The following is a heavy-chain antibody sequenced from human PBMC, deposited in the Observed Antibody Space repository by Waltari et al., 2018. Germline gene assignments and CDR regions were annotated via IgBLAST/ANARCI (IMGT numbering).Heavy chain of an antibody. CDR1: GGSFSGYY. CDR2: INHSGST. Sequence: QVQLQQWGAGLLKPSETLSLTCAVYGGSFSGYYWSWIRQPPGKGLEWIGEINHSGSTNYNPSLKSRVTISVDTSKNQFSLKLSSVTAADTAVYYCARCSVRSYYIKYSSSLNYFDYWGQG. CDR3: ARCSVRSYYIKYSSSLNYFDY. D-gene: IGHD6-13*01. J-gene: IGHJ4*02. V-gene: IGHV4-34*01.